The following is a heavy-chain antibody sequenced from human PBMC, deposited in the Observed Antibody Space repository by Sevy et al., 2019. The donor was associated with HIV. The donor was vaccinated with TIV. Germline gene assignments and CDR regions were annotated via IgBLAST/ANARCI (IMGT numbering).Heavy chain of an antibody. CDR3: ASYSRSLKPYYGKDD. Sequence: GGSLRLSCAASGFTFSDYYMSWIRQAPGKGLEWVSYISSSGSTIYYADSVKGRFTISWDKAKNSLYRQMNSLRAEDTAVYYSASYSRSLKPYYGKDDWGKGTTVTDSS. V-gene: IGHV3-11*04. CDR1: GFTFSDYY. J-gene: IGHJ6*04. CDR2: ISSSGSTI. D-gene: IGHD6-13*01.